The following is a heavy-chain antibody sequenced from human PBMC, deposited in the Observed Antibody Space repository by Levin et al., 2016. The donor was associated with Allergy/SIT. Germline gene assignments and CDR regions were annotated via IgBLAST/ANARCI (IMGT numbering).Heavy chain of an antibody. Sequence: SETLSLTCTVSGGSISSYYWSWIRQPPGKGLEWIGYIYYSGSTNYNPSLKSRVTISVDTSKNQFSLKLSSVTAADTAVYYCARSPCSSTSCYFDYWGQGTLVTVSS. CDR3: ARSPCSSTSCYFDY. J-gene: IGHJ4*02. CDR1: GGSISSYY. V-gene: IGHV4-59*01. D-gene: IGHD2-2*01. CDR2: IYYSGST.